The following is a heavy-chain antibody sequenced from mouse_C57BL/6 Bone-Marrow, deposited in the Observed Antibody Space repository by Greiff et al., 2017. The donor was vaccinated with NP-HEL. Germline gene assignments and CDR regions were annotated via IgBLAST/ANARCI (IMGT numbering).Heavy chain of an antibody. CDR1: GYTFTSYW. CDR3: ARGRSNYSNPVSDAMDY. CDR2: IDPNSGGT. D-gene: IGHD2-5*01. J-gene: IGHJ4*01. Sequence: QVQLKQPGAELVKPGASVKLSCKASGYTFTSYWMHWVKQRPGRGLEWIGRIDPNSGGTKYNEKFKSKATLTVDKPSSTAYMQLSSLTSEDSAVYYCARGRSNYSNPVSDAMDYWGQGTSVTVSS. V-gene: IGHV1-72*01.